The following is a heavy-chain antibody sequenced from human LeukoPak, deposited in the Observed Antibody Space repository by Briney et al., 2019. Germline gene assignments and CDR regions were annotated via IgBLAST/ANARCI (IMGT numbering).Heavy chain of an antibody. J-gene: IGHJ4*02. CDR3: ARGDDSSGYIFDY. CDR1: GFTFSSYG. CDR2: ISYDGSNK. V-gene: IGHV3-30*03. Sequence: PGGSLRLSCAAFGFTFSSYGMHWVRQAPGKGLEWVAVISYDGSNKYYADSVKGRFTISRDNSKNTLYLQMNSLRAEDTAVYYCARGDDSSGYIFDYWGQGTLVTVSS. D-gene: IGHD3-22*01.